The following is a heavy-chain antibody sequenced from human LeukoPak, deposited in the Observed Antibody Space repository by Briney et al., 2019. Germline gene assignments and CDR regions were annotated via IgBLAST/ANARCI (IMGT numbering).Heavy chain of an antibody. CDR1: GGSLSVYY. J-gene: IGHJ1*01. V-gene: IGHV4-34*01. D-gene: IGHD2-15*01. CDR2: INHSGST. CDR3: ARGRHIVVVVAAPPSRYFQH. Sequence: PSQTLSLTCAVYGGSLSVYYSSWIRQPPGKGLEWIGEINHSGSTNYNPSLKSRVTISVDTSKNQFSLKLSSVTAADTAVYYCARGRHIVVVVAAPPSRYFQHWGQGTLVTVSS.